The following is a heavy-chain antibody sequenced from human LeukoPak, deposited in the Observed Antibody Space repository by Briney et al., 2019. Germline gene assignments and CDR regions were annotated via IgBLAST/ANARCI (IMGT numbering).Heavy chain of an antibody. CDR2: IYPCDSDT. Sequence: GESLKICCQGSGYRFIGYWIGWVRQVPGKGLEWLGIIYPCDSDTKYRRSLQGQVTISVDKFINTAYLQWSGLKASDTAIYYCARSEMSTFFDFWGQGTLVTVSS. D-gene: IGHD5-24*01. J-gene: IGHJ5*01. V-gene: IGHV5-51*01. CDR1: GYRFIGYW. CDR3: ARSEMSTFFDF.